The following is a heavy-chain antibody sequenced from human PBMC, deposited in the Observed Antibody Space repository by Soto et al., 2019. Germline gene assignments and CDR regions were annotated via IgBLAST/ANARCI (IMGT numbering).Heavy chain of an antibody. CDR1: GFTVNNAW. CDR2: IRSKSEGGTA. Sequence: GGSLRLSCAASGFTVNNAWMSWVRQAAGKGLEWVGHIRSKSEGGTADYAAPVKGRFTISRDDSKNTLYQQMNSLKPEDTAVYYCTSDRDDYGDYAVGHWGQGTLVTVSS. V-gene: IGHV3-15*01. D-gene: IGHD4-17*01. CDR3: TSDRDDYGDYAVGH. J-gene: IGHJ4*02.